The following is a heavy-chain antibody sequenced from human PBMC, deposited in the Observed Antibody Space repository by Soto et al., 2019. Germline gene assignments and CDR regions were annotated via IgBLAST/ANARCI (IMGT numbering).Heavy chain of an antibody. CDR3: AKVGVAGSYSYFDY. CDR1: GFTFSLYA. D-gene: IGHD1-26*01. J-gene: IGHJ4*02. Sequence: EVQLLESGGGLVQPGGSLRLSCAASGFTFSLYAMNWVRQAPGKGLEWVSLIRASGGATYYADSVKGRFTISRDNSKNTLYLQLNSRRAEDTAVYYWAKVGVAGSYSYFDYWGQGTLVTVSS. V-gene: IGHV3-23*01. CDR2: IRASGGAT.